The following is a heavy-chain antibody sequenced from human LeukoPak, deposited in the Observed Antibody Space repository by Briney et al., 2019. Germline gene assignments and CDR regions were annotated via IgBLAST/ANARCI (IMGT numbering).Heavy chain of an antibody. CDR2: ITPMYGTS. J-gene: IGHJ5*02. Sequence: SVKVSCKTNGGTFSDYTIHWVRQAPGQGLDWMGGITPMYGTSNYAQKFQGRLTIAADKSTNTVHMDLSSLRSEGTAIYYCARDNAGLYDAFDLWGLGTLVTVSS. CDR3: ARDNAGLYDAFDL. V-gene: IGHV1-69*06. D-gene: IGHD5/OR15-5a*01. CDR1: GGTFSDYT.